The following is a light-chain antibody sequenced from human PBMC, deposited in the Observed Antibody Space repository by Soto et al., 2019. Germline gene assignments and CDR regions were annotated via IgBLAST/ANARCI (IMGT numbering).Light chain of an antibody. Sequence: QSVLTQPASVSGSPGQSITVSCTGSRNDVGNYNLVSWYQQSPGKAPKLLIYEDSKRPSGVSNRFSGSKSGDTASLTISGLQTEHEADYYCRSYTGATTAYVFGTGTKVTVL. CDR2: EDS. V-gene: IGLV2-23*01. CDR3: RSYTGATTAYV. J-gene: IGLJ1*01. CDR1: RNDVGNYNL.